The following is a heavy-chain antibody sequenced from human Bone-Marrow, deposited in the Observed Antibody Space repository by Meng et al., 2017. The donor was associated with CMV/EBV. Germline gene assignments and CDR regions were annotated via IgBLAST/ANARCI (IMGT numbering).Heavy chain of an antibody. CDR2: SYYSGST. CDR3: ARELLYYYDSSGYYGY. D-gene: IGHD3-22*01. J-gene: IGHJ4*02. Sequence: GSISSSSYYWGWIRQPPGKGLEWIGSSYYSGSTYYNPSLKSRVTISVDTSKNQFSLKLSSVTAADTAVYCCARELLYYYDSSGYYGYWGQGTLVTVSS. CDR1: GSISSSSYY. V-gene: IGHV4-39*07.